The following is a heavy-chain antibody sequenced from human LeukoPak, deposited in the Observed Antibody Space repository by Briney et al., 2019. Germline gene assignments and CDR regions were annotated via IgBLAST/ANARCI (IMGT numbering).Heavy chain of an antibody. J-gene: IGHJ5*02. CDR2: INHSGST. CDR1: GGSFSGYY. Sequence: SETLSLTCAVYGGSFSGYYWSWIRQPPGKGLEWIGEINHSGSTNYNPSLKSRVTISVDTSKNQFSLKLSSMTAADTAVYYCARGHLQFCSSTSCYGNNWFDPWGQGTLVTVSS. D-gene: IGHD2-2*01. CDR3: ARGHLQFCSSTSCYGNNWFDP. V-gene: IGHV4-34*01.